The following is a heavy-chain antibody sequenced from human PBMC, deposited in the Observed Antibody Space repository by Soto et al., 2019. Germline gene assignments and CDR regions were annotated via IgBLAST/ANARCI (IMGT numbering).Heavy chain of an antibody. CDR1: GGSISSSSYY. CDR2: IYYSGST. CDR3: ARAGALFNWFDP. D-gene: IGHD3-10*01. Sequence: SETLSLTCTVSGGSISSSSYYWGWIRQHPGKGLEWIGYIYYSGSTYYNPSLKSRVTISVDTSKSQFSLKLSSVTAADTAVYYCARAGALFNWFDPWGQGTLVTVSS. V-gene: IGHV4-31*03. J-gene: IGHJ5*02.